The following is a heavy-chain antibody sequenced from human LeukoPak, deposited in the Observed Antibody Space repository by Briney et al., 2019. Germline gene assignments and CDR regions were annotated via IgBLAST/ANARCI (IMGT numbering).Heavy chain of an antibody. D-gene: IGHD3-16*01. CDR1: GYXFTSYG. J-gene: IGHJ4*02. V-gene: IGHV1-18*01. CDR3: ARGADTGSYGSLVYFDY. CDR2: ISAYSGNT. Sequence: VASVKVSCKASGYXFTSYGISWVRQAPGQGLEWMGLISAYSGNTNFEHKLQGRVTMTTDTSTSTAYMELRSLRSDDTAVYFCARGADTGSYGSLVYFDYWGQGTLVTVSS.